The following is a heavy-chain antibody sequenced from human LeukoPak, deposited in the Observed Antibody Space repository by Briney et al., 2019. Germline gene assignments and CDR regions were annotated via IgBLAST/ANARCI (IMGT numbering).Heavy chain of an antibody. Sequence: SETLSLTCTVSGGSISSSSYYWGWIRQPPGKGLEWIGSIYHSGSTYYNPSLKSRVTISVDTSKNQFSLKLSSVTAADTAVYYCAAVHTGWSGYTYYFDYWGQGTLVTVSS. CDR1: GGSISSSSYY. CDR2: IYHSGST. J-gene: IGHJ4*02. CDR3: AAVHTGWSGYTYYFDY. V-gene: IGHV4-39*07. D-gene: IGHD3-3*01.